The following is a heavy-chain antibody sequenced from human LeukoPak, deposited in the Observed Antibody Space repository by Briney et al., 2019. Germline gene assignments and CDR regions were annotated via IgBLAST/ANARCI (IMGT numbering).Heavy chain of an antibody. CDR1: GYTFTSYA. J-gene: IGHJ3*02. CDR2: INTNTGNP. V-gene: IGHV7-4-1*02. Sequence: GGSLRLSCAASGYTFTSYAMNWVRQAPGQGLEWMGWINTNTGNPTYAQGFTGRFVFSLDTSVSTAYLQISSLKAEDTAVYYCAREPDYYDSSGYYPEPLYIWGQGTMVTVSS. CDR3: AREPDYYDSSGYYPEPLYI. D-gene: IGHD3-22*01.